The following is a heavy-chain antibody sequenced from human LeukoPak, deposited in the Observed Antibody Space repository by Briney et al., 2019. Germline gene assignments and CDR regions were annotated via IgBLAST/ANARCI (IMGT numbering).Heavy chain of an antibody. D-gene: IGHD5-12*01. CDR1: GFTFSSYA. V-gene: IGHV3-23*01. Sequence: PGGSLRLSCAASGFTFSSYAMSWVRQAPGKGLEWVSAISGSGGSTYYADSVKGRFTISRDNSKNTLYLQMNSLRAEDTAVYYRAKDPAGYDSIGIDYWGQGTLVTVSS. CDR2: ISGSGGST. CDR3: AKDPAGYDSIGIDY. J-gene: IGHJ4*02.